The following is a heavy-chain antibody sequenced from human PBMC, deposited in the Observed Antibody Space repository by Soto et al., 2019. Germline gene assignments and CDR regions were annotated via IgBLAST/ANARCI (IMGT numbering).Heavy chain of an antibody. CDR2: ISCCGGTA. V-gene: IGHV3-23*01. CDR3: AKADGEQWLLPHLEN. CDR1: GFNFNKYA. D-gene: IGHD6-19*01. J-gene: IGHJ4*02. Sequence: EVQLLESGGDLVRPGESLRLSCAASGFNFNKYAMSWVRLAPGEGLEWVSGISCCGGTAAYADSVKGRFTIARDDSKNTLFLHMNSLRVEDTAEYYCAKADGEQWLLPHLENWGRGTLVTVS.